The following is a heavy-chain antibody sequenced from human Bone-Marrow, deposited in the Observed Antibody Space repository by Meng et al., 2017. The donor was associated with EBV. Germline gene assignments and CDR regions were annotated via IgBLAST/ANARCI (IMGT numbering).Heavy chain of an antibody. CDR2: ISSSSSYI. D-gene: IGHD3-3*01. Sequence: EVQLVESGGGRVKPGGSLILPLAASGFTFSSYSMNWVRQAAGKGLEWVSSISSSSSYIYYADSVKGRFTISRDNAKNSLYLQMNSLRAEDTAVYYCARGREFLEWLPKSFDYWGHGPLVTVSS. CDR1: GFTFSSYS. J-gene: IGHJ4*01. CDR3: ARGREFLEWLPKSFDY. V-gene: IGHV3-21*01.